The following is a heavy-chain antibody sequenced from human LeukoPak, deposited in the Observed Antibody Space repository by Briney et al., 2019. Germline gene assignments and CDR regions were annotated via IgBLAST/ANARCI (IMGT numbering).Heavy chain of an antibody. CDR3: AKARTPYNSGFDY. V-gene: IGHV3-23*01. CDR2: ISASGSTT. J-gene: IGHJ4*02. CDR1: GFTFTDYA. Sequence: PGGSLRLSCAASGFTFTDYAMGWVRQAPGQGLECASTISASGSTTYYADSVRGRFTISRDNSKNTLSLQMSSLRAEDTAVYYCAKARTPYNSGFDYWGQGTLVAVSS. D-gene: IGHD6-19*01.